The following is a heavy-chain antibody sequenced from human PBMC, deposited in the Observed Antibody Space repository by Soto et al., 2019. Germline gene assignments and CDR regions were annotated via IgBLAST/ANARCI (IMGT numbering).Heavy chain of an antibody. J-gene: IGHJ4*02. CDR1: VYTFTSYA. CDR3: ARGAGWSSGWSQGFDY. V-gene: IGHV1-3*01. CDR2: INAGNGNT. D-gene: IGHD6-19*01. Sequence: QVQLVQSGAEVKKPGASVKVSCKASVYTFTSYAMHWVRQAPVQRLEWMGWINAGNGNTKYSQKFQGRVTITRDTSASTAYMELSSLRSEGTAVYYCARGAGWSSGWSQGFDYWGQGTLVTVSS.